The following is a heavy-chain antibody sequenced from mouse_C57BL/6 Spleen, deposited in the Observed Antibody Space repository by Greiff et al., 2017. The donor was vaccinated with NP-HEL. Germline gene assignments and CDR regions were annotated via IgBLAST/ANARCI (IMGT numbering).Heavy chain of an antibody. CDR3: ARYLGLRRGGAMDY. CDR1: GFTFTDYY. CDR2: IRNKANGYTT. Sequence: EVKLVESGGGLVQPGGSLSLSCAASGFTFTDYYMSWVRQPPGKALEWLGFIRNKANGYTTEYSASVKGRFTISRDNSQSILYLQMNALRAEDSATYYCARYLGLRRGGAMDYWGQGTSVTVSS. V-gene: IGHV7-3*01. D-gene: IGHD2-4*01. J-gene: IGHJ4*01.